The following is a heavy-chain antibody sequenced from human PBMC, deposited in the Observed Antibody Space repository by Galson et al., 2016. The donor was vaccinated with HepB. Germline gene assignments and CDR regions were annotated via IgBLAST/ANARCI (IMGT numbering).Heavy chain of an antibody. CDR3: TRDIYRAAAGPTRHKLGRGNWFDP. V-gene: IGHV6-1*01. CDR2: TYYRSKWYT. CDR1: GDSVSSNSAA. J-gene: IGHJ5*02. Sequence: CAISGDSVSSNSAAWNWIRQSPSRGLEWLGRTYYRSKWYTDYAVSVKSRITINPDTSKNHFSLQLNSVTPEDTAIYYCTRDIYRAAAGPTRHKLGRGNWFDPWGQGTLVTVSS. D-gene: IGHD6-13*01.